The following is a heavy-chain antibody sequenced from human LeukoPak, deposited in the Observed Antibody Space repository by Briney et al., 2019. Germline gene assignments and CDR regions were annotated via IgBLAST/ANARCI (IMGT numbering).Heavy chain of an antibody. V-gene: IGHV4-39*01. CDR3: ARINSSPFHYYYGMDV. CDR2: IYYSGST. J-gene: IGHJ6*02. Sequence: SETLSLTCTVSGGSISSSSYYWGWIRQPPGKGLEWIGSIYYSGSTYYNPSLKSRVTISVDTSKNQFSLKLSSVTAADTAVYYCARINSSPFHYYYGMDVWGQGTTVTVSS. CDR1: GGSISSSSYY. D-gene: IGHD6-13*01.